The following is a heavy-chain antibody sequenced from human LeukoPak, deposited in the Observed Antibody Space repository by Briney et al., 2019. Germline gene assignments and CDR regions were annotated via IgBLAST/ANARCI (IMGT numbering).Heavy chain of an antibody. CDR3: ARDPRITIFGVVTDDAFDI. V-gene: IGHV4-61*02. Sequence: SETLSLTCTVSGGSISSGSYYWSWIRQPAGKGLEWIGRIYTSGSTNYNPSLKSRVTISVDTSKNQFSLKLSSVTAADTAVYYCARDPRITIFGVVTDDAFDIWGQGTMVTVSS. CDR1: GGSISSGSYY. D-gene: IGHD3-3*01. CDR2: IYTSGST. J-gene: IGHJ3*02.